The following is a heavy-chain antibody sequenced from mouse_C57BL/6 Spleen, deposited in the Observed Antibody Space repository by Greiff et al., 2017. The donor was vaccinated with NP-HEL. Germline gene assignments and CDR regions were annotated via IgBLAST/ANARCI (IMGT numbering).Heavy chain of an antibody. J-gene: IGHJ2*01. CDR2: IYPGDGDT. V-gene: IGHV1-82*01. D-gene: IGHD2-2*01. CDR1: GYAFSSSW. CDR3: ARSGGYEGYFDY. Sequence: QVQLQQSGPELVKPGASVKISCKASGYAFSSSWMNWVKQRPGKGLEWIGRIYPGDGDTNYNGKFKGKATLTADKSSSTAYMQLSSLPSEDSAVYFCARSGGYEGYFDYWGQGTTLTVSS.